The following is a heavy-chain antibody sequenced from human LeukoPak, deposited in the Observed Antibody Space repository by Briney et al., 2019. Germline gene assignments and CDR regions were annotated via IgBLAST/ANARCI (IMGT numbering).Heavy chain of an antibody. CDR3: TKLPFPHLLMDV. J-gene: IGHJ6*03. V-gene: IGHV5-51*01. Sequence: GVSLKLSCECSGYGFTIFWSGCVRQMPGKGLEWMGIIYPGDSDTRYSPSFRGQVTLSAEKSISTAYLQWRSLKASDSAIYLCTKLPFPHLLMDVWGKGTAVTVSS. CDR2: IYPGDSDT. CDR1: GYGFTIFW.